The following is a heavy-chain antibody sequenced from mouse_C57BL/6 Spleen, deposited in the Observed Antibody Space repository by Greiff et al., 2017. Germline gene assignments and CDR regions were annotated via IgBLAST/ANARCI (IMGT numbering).Heavy chain of an antibody. J-gene: IGHJ1*03. D-gene: IGHD1-1*01. CDR3: ARPFDYGSSYWYFDV. CDR2: IYPGDGDT. CDR1: GYAFSSYW. V-gene: IGHV1-80*01. Sequence: QVQLQQSGAELVKPGASVKISCKASGYAFSSYWMNWVKQRPGTGLEWIGQIYPGDGDTNYNGKFKGKATLTADKSSSTAYMQLSSLTSEDSAVYFCARPFDYGSSYWYFDVWGTGTTVTVSS.